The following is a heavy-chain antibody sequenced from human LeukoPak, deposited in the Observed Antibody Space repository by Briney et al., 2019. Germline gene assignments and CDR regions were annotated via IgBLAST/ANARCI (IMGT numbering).Heavy chain of an antibody. J-gene: IGHJ3*02. CDR3: ARDLRAYDILTGYFEWAAFDI. CDR1: GFTFSSYS. V-gene: IGHV3-21*01. CDR2: ISSSSIYI. Sequence: GGSLRLSCAASGFTFSSYSMNWVRQAPGKGLEWVSSISSSSIYIYYADSVKGRFTISRDDAKNSLYLQMNSLRAEDTAVYYCARDLRAYDILTGYFEWAAFDIWGQGTMVTVSS. D-gene: IGHD3-9*01.